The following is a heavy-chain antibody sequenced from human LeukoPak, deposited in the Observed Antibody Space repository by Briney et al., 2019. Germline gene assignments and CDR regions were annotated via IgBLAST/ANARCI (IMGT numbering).Heavy chain of an antibody. V-gene: IGHV3-23*01. J-gene: IGHJ4*02. D-gene: IGHD3-10*01. CDR3: AISSGNYYNPYYFDY. CDR2: ISGNGGST. CDR1: GFTFSNYA. Sequence: GGSLRLSCAASGFTFSNYAMSWVRQAPGKGLEWVSSISGNGGSTYYADSVKGRFTISRDNSKNTLYLQMNTLRAGDTAVYYCAISSGNYYNPYYFDYWGQGTLVTVSS.